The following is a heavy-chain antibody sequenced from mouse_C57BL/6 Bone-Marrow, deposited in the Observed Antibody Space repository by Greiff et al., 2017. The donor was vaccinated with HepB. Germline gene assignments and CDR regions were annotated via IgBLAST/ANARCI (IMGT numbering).Heavy chain of an antibody. D-gene: IGHD2-5*01. CDR1: GYTFTDYY. V-gene: IGHV1-19*01. Sequence: EVQLKQSGPVLVKPGASVKMSCKASGYTFTDYYMNWVKQSHGKSLEWIGVINPYNGGTSYNQKFKGKATLTVDKSSSTAYMELNSLTSEDSAVYYCARNYYSKKDYWGQGTTLTVSS. CDR3: ARNYYSKKDY. CDR2: INPYNGGT. J-gene: IGHJ2*01.